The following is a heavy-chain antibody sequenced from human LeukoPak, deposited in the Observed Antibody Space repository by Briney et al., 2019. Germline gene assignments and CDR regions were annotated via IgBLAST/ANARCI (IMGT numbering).Heavy chain of an antibody. V-gene: IGHV1-69*13. J-gene: IGHJ4*02. D-gene: IGHD6-19*01. Sequence: SVKVSCKASGGTFSSYAISWVRQPPGQGLEWMGGIIPNFGTANYAQKFQGRVTITADESTSTAYMELSSLRSEDTAVYYCARELDMSVAIYFDYWGQGTQVTVSS. CDR1: GGTFSSYA. CDR3: ARELDMSVAIYFDY. CDR2: IIPNFGTA.